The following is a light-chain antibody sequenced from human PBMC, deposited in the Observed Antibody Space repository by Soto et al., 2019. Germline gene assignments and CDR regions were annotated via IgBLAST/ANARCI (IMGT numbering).Light chain of an antibody. Sequence: QSVLTQPPSVSGAPGQRVTISCTGSSCIIGAGSDVHWYQQLPGTAPKLLISGNNNRPSGVPDRFSGSKSGTSASLAITGLQAEDEADYYCQSYDSSLSDMVFGGGTKLTVL. CDR3: QSYDSSLSDMV. J-gene: IGLJ2*01. V-gene: IGLV1-40*01. CDR1: SCIIGAGSD. CDR2: GNN.